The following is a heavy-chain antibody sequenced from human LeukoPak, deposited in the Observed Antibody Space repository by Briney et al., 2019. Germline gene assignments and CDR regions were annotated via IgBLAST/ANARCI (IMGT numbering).Heavy chain of an antibody. CDR2: ITSSSSYI. CDR1: GFTFSTYS. V-gene: IGHV3-21*01. Sequence: PGGSLRLSCTASGFTFSTYSMNWVRQAPGKGLEWVSSITSSSSYIFYVDSVKGRFTISRDNAKNSLHLQMDSLRAEDSAVYYCARSATSSSSRINWFDAWGQGTPVTVSS. J-gene: IGHJ5*02. CDR3: ARSATSSSSRINWFDA. D-gene: IGHD6-6*01.